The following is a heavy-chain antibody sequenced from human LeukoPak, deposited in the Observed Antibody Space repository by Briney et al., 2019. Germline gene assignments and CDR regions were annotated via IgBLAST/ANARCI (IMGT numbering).Heavy chain of an antibody. J-gene: IGHJ4*02. Sequence: GGSLRLSCAASGFTFSSYGMYWVRQAPGKGLEWVAFIRYDGSDKYHADSVKGRFTISRDNSKNTLYLQMNSLRADDTAVYYCAKDGIAAAGDWGQGTLVTVSS. V-gene: IGHV3-30*02. CDR1: GFTFSSYG. D-gene: IGHD6-13*01. CDR2: IRYDGSDK. CDR3: AKDGIAAAGD.